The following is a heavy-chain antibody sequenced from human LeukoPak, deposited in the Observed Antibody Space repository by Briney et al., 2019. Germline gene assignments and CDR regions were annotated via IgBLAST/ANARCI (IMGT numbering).Heavy chain of an antibody. CDR1: GGSISSSSHY. V-gene: IGHV4-61*01. Sequence: PSETLSLTCTVSGGSISSSSHYWSWIRQPPGKGLEWIGYIYDTGSPNYNPSLKSRVTTSLDTSKKQFSLKLTSVTAADTAVYYCAREGSLYCTHGACPQAYFDYWGQGTLVTVSS. CDR3: AREGSLYCTHGACPQAYFDY. D-gene: IGHD2-8*01. CDR2: IYDTGSP. J-gene: IGHJ4*02.